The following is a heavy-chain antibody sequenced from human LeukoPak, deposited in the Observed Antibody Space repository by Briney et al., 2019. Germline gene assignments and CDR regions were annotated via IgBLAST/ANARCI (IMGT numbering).Heavy chain of an antibody. CDR1: GYTFTSYA. Sequence: ASVKVSCKASGYTFTSYAMNWVRQAPGQGLEWMGWINPNSGGTNYAQKFQGRVTMTRDTSINTAYMELSRLRSDDTAVYYCAREPAAPNYYYYYMDVWGKGTTVTVSS. V-gene: IGHV1-2*02. J-gene: IGHJ6*03. D-gene: IGHD2-2*01. CDR2: INPNSGGT. CDR3: AREPAAPNYYYYYMDV.